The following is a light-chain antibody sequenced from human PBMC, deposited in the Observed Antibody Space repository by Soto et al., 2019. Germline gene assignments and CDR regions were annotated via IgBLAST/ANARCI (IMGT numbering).Light chain of an antibody. J-gene: IGKJ2*01. V-gene: IGKV3-20*01. CDR2: GAS. CDR1: QSVSSNY. Sequence: EIVLTQSPATLSLSPGDRATLSCRASQSVSSNYLAWYQQKPGQAPRLLVYGASNRATGIPDRFTGRGSGTDFTLTISRLEPEDFAVYYCHQYGSLYTFGQGTKLEIK. CDR3: HQYGSLYT.